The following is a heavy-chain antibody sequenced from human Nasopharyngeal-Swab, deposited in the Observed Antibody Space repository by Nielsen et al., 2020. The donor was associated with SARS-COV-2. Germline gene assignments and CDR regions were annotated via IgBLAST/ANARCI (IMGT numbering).Heavy chain of an antibody. Sequence: GGSLRLSCAASGFTFSTYSMNWVRQAPGKGLEWVSSISSSSSYIYYADSVKGRFTISRDNSKNTLYLQMNSLRAEDTAVYYCAKGASSWYFDLWGRGTLVTVSS. D-gene: IGHD5/OR15-5a*01. V-gene: IGHV3-21*01. CDR2: ISSSSSYI. J-gene: IGHJ2*01. CDR3: AKGASSWYFDL. CDR1: GFTFSTYS.